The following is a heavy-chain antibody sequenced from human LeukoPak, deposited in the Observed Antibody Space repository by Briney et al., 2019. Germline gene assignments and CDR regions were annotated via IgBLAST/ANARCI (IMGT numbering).Heavy chain of an antibody. CDR3: ARGVSGTYYFFDY. D-gene: IGHD6-25*01. CDR2: INPNSGGT. V-gene: IGHV1-2*02. CDR1: GYTFTANY. J-gene: IGHJ4*02. Sequence: ASVKVSCKTSGYTFTANYIHWVRRAPGQGLEWMGWINPNSGGTNYAQTFQGRVTMTSETSISTAYMDLSSLRFDDTAIYYCARGVSGTYYFFDYWGQGTLVTVSS.